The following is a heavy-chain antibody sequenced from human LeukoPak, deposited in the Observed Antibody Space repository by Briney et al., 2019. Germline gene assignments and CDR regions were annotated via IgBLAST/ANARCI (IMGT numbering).Heavy chain of an antibody. J-gene: IGHJ6*03. CDR2: ISAYNGNT. CDR1: GYTFTSYG. V-gene: IGHV1-18*01. D-gene: IGHD1/OR15-1a*01. CDR3: ATKRRAENYYYYYMDV. Sequence: EASVKVSCKASGYTFTSYGISWVRQAPGQGLEWMGWISAYNGNTNYAQKLQGRVTMTTDTSTSTAYMELRSLRSEDTAVYYCATKRRAENYYYYYMDVWGKGTTVTVSS.